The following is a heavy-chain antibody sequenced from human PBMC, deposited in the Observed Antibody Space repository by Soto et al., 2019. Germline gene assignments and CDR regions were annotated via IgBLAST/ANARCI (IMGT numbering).Heavy chain of an antibody. J-gene: IGHJ4*02. V-gene: IGHV1-18*04. CDR3: ARLLLIDIVTGYYSPGLDY. CDR1: GYTFTSYG. CDR2: ISAYNCNT. Sequence: ASVKDSCKASGYTFTSYGISWVRQAPGQGLEWMGWISAYNCNTNYAQKLQGRVTMTTDTSTSTAYMELRSLRSDDTAVYYCARLLLIDIVTGYYSPGLDYWGQGTLVTVSS. D-gene: IGHD3-9*01.